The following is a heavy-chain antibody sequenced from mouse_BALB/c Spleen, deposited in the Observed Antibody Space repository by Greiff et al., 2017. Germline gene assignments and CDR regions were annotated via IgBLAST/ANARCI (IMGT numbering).Heavy chain of an antibody. CDR1: GFTFSSYA. D-gene: IGHD2-1*01. CDR2: ISSGGSYT. J-gene: IGHJ2*01. CDR3: ARASYGNLYYFDY. Sequence: EVMLVESGGGLVKPGGSLKLSCAASGFTFSSYAMSWVRQSPEKRLEWVAEISSGGSYTYYPDTVTGRFTISRDNAKNTLYLEMSSLRSEDTAMYYCARASYGNLYYFDYWGQGTTLTVSS. V-gene: IGHV5-9-4*01.